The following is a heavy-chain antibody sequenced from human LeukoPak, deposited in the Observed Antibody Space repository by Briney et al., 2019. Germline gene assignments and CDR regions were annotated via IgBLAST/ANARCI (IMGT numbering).Heavy chain of an antibody. Sequence: SETLSLTCAVSGGSFSGYYWSWIRQPPGKGLEWIGEINHSGSTNYNPSLKSRVTVSVDTSKNQFSLKLSSVTAADTAVYYCARGGNSGWYLDRFDYWGQGTLVTVSS. CDR1: GGSFSGYY. V-gene: IGHV4-34*01. CDR3: ARGGNSGWYLDRFDY. J-gene: IGHJ4*02. CDR2: INHSGST. D-gene: IGHD6-19*01.